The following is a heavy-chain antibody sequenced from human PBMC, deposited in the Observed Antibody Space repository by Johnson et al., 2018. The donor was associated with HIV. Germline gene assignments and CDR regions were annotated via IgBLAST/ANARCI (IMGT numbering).Heavy chain of an antibody. CDR3: ARVGSYSRRGAFDI. J-gene: IGHJ3*02. V-gene: IGHV3-30*04. Sequence: QVQLVESGGGVVQPGRSLRLSCAASGFTFSSYAMHWVRQAPGKGLEWVAVISYDGSNKYYADSVKGRFTISRDNSKNTLYLQMNSLIAEDTAVYYCARVGSYSRRGAFDIWGQGTMVTVSS. CDR1: GFTFSSYA. CDR2: ISYDGSNK. D-gene: IGHD1-26*01.